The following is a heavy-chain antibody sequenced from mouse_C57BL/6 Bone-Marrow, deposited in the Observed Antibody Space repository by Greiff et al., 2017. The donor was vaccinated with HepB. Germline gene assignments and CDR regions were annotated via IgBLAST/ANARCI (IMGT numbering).Heavy chain of an antibody. J-gene: IGHJ3*01. CDR3: ARGDSWVAY. V-gene: IGHV1-50*01. Sequence: QVQLQQPGAELVKPGASVKLSCKASGYTFTSYWMQWVKQRPGQGLEWIGEIDPSDSYTNYTQKFKGKATLTVDTSSSTAYMQLSSLTSEDSAVYYCARGDSWVAYWGQGTLVTVSA. D-gene: IGHD3-3*01. CDR2: IDPSDSYT. CDR1: GYTFTSYW.